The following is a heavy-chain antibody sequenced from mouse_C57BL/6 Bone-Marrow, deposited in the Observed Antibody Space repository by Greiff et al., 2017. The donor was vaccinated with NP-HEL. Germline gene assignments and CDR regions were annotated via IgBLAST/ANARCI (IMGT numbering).Heavy chain of an antibody. V-gene: IGHV5-6*02. CDR1: GFTFSSYG. CDR3: ARRGYYGNYVYAMDC. Sequence: EVKLVESGGDLVKPGGSLKLSCAASGFTFSSYGMSWVRQTPDKRLEWVATISSGGSYTYYPDSVKGRFTISRDNAKDTLYLPMSSLKSEDTAMYYCARRGYYGNYVYAMDCWGQGTSVTVSS. D-gene: IGHD2-1*01. J-gene: IGHJ4*01. CDR2: ISSGGSYT.